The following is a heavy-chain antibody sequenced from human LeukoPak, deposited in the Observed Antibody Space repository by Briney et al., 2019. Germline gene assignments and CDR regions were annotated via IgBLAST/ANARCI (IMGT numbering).Heavy chain of an antibody. Sequence: GGSLRLSCAASGFTFSSYWMSWVRQAPGKGLEWVASINHNGNVNYYVDSVKGRFTISRDNAKNSLYLQMSNLRAEDTAVYFCARGGGLDVWGQGATVTVSS. D-gene: IGHD3-16*01. CDR1: GFTFSSYW. CDR3: ARGGGLDV. V-gene: IGHV3-7*03. CDR2: INHNGNVN. J-gene: IGHJ6*02.